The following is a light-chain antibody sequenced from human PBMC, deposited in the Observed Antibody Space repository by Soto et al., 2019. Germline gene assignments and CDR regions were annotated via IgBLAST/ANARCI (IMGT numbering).Light chain of an antibody. CDR1: ESVSSSY. Sequence: EIVLTQSPGTLSLSPGERATLSCRASESVSSSYLAWYQQNPGQAPRLLIYDASSRATGIPDRFSGSGSGTDFTLTISRLEPEDFAVYYCQQYGSSPYTFGQGTKLEIK. CDR2: DAS. CDR3: QQYGSSPYT. V-gene: IGKV3-20*01. J-gene: IGKJ2*01.